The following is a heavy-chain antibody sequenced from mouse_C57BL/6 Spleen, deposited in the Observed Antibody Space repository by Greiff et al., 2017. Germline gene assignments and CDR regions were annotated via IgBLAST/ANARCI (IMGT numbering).Heavy chain of an antibody. Sequence: QVQLKQPGAELVKPGASVKLSCKASGYTFTSYWMQWVKQRPGQGLEWIGEIDPSDSYTNYNQKFKGKATLTVDTSSSTAYMQLSSLTSEDSAVYYCARWGDDYPYYFDYWGQGTPLTVSS. CDR3: ARWGDDYPYYFDY. CDR2: IDPSDSYT. CDR1: GYTFTSYW. J-gene: IGHJ2*01. D-gene: IGHD2-4*01. V-gene: IGHV1-50*01.